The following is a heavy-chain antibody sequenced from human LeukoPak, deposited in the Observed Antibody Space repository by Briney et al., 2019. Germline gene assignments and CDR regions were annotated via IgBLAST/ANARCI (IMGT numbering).Heavy chain of an antibody. D-gene: IGHD2-21*01. V-gene: IGHV4-59*01. CDR1: GGSISSYY. CDR2: IYYSGST. J-gene: IGHJ3*02. CDR3: ARGSSYSPAFDI. Sequence: TSETLSLTCTVSGGSISSYYWSWIRQPPGKGLKWIGYIYYSGSTNYNPSLKSRVTISVDTSKNQFSLKLSSVTAADTAVYYCARGSSYSPAFDIWGQGTMVTVSS.